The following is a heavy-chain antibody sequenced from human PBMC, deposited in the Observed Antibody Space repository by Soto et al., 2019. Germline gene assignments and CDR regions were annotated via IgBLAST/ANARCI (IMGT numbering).Heavy chain of an antibody. CDR3: AREASAPGTFREDASDI. CDR2: IVPIFRTT. J-gene: IGHJ3*02. CDR1: GDTFSNYA. Sequence: QVQLVQSGAEVKKSGSSVKVACKVSGDTFSNYAINWVRRAPGQGLEWMGAIVPIFRTTNYALKFQGRVTITADESTITAYMELSRLRSDDTATYYCAREASAPGTFREDASDIWGQGTKVTVSS. D-gene: IGHD1-7*01. V-gene: IGHV1-69*12.